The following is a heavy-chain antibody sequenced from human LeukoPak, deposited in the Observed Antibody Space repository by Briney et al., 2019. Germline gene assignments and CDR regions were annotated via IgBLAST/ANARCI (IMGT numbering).Heavy chain of an antibody. V-gene: IGHV3-23*01. CDR1: GFTFSTSG. Sequence: GGSLRLSCAASGFTFSTSGMAWVRQAPGKGLDWVSIISGSGGTPYYTDSVKGRFTISRDNSKNTLYLQMNSLRAEDTAVYYCAKTRGISISGVVPLCDYWGQGTLVTVSS. CDR3: AKTRGISISGVVPLCDY. D-gene: IGHD3-3*01. J-gene: IGHJ4*02. CDR2: ISGSGGTP.